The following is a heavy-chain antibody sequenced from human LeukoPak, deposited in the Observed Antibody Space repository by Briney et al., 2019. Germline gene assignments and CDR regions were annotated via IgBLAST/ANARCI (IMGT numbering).Heavy chain of an antibody. CDR2: ISWNSGSI. CDR3: AKDITIFGVVIIPAFDI. CDR1: GFTFDDYA. Sequence: GGSLRLSCAASGFTFDDYAMHWVRQAPGKGLEWVSGISWNSGSIGYADSVKGRFTISRDNAKNSLYLQMNSLRAEDTALYYCAKDITIFGVVIIPAFDIWGQGTMVTVSS. D-gene: IGHD3-3*01. J-gene: IGHJ3*02. V-gene: IGHV3-9*01.